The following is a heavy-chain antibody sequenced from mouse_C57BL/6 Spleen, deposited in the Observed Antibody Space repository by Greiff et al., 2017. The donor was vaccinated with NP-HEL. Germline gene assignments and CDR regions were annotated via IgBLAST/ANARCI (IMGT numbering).Heavy chain of an antibody. J-gene: IGHJ2*01. Sequence: VQLQQPGAELVKPGASVKLSCKASGYTFTSYWMQWVKQRPGQGLEWIGEIDPSDSYTNYNQKFKGKATLTVDTSSSTAYMQLSSLTSEDSAVYYCARSRGVTTTRVDYWGQGTTLTVSS. V-gene: IGHV1-50*01. CDR1: GYTFTSYW. CDR2: IDPSDSYT. D-gene: IGHD2-2*01. CDR3: ARSRGVTTTRVDY.